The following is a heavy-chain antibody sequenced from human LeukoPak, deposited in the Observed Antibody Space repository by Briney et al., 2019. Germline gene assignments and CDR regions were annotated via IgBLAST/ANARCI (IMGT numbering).Heavy chain of an antibody. V-gene: IGHV5-51*01. J-gene: IGHJ4*02. Sequence: GESLKISCKGSGYLFSNYWIAWVRQMPGKGLEWMGIIYPGDSDTRYSPSFQGQVTISADKSISTAYLQWSSLKASDTAMYYCARTTYYDFWSGSYFDYWGQGTLVTVSS. D-gene: IGHD3-3*01. CDR3: ARTTYYDFWSGSYFDY. CDR1: GYLFSNYW. CDR2: IYPGDSDT.